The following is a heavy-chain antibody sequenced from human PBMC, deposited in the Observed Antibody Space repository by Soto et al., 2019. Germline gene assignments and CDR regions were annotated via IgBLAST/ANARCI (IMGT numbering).Heavy chain of an antibody. D-gene: IGHD2-15*01. CDR2: INHSGST. Sequence: SETLSLTCAVYGGSFSSYYWSWIRQPPGKGLEWIGVINHSGSTNYDPSLKSRVTISIDTSKNQFSLKLSSVTAADTAVYYCARTTCSGGSCYLFDYWGQGTLVTVSS. J-gene: IGHJ4*02. CDR1: GGSFSSYY. CDR3: ARTTCSGGSCYLFDY. V-gene: IGHV4-34*01.